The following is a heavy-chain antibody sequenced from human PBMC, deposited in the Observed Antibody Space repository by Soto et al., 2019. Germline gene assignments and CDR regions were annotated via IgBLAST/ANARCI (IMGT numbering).Heavy chain of an antibody. J-gene: IGHJ1*01. V-gene: IGHV3-48*01. D-gene: IGHD3-22*01. Sequence: GGSLRLSCAASGFTFNSYSMNWVRQAPGKGLEWVSYISSSSTYYADSVKGRFTISRDNSKNTLYLQMNSLRAEDTAVYYCARDRVESGYPEYFQHWGQGTLVTVPS. CDR1: GFTFNSYS. CDR2: ISSSST. CDR3: ARDRVESGYPEYFQH.